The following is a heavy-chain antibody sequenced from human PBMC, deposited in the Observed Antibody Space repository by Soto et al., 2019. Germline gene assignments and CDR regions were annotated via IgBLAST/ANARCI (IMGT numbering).Heavy chain of an antibody. V-gene: IGHV4-39*01. J-gene: IGHJ6*02. Sequence: QLQLQESGPGLVKPSETLSLTCTVSGGSISSSSYYWGWIRQPPGKGLEWNGRIYYSGSTYYNPSLKSRVTISVDTSKNQFSLKLSSVTAADTAVYYCARLAVETVVTAYSKGYYYGMDVWGQGTTVTVSS. CDR3: ARLAVETVVTAYSKGYYYGMDV. CDR2: IYYSGST. D-gene: IGHD2-21*02. CDR1: GGSISSSSYY.